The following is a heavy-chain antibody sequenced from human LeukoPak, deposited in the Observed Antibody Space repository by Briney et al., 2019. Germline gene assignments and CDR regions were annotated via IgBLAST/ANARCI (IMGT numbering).Heavy chain of an antibody. Sequence: GASGTVSCKASGYTFTSYYMHWVRQAPGPGLEWMGIINPSGGSTSYAQKFQGRVTMTRDTSTSTVYMELSSLRSEDTAVYYCARRGCSGGSCSLLGYYYYGMDVWGKGTTVTVSS. CDR2: INPSGGST. D-gene: IGHD2-15*01. CDR3: ARRGCSGGSCSLLGYYYYGMDV. V-gene: IGHV1-46*01. CDR1: GYTFTSYY. J-gene: IGHJ6*04.